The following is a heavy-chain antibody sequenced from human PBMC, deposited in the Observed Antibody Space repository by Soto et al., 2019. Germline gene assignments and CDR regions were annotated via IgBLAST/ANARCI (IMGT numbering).Heavy chain of an antibody. V-gene: IGHV3-23*01. J-gene: IGHJ6*02. CDR2: ISGSGGST. Sequence: GGALRLSCAASGFTFSSYAMSWVRQAPGKGLEWVSAISGSGGSTYYADSVKGRFTISRDNSKNTLYLQMNSLRAEDTAVYYCAKDGGGRGGDSYYGMDVWGQGTTVTVSS. CDR1: GFTFSSYA. CDR3: AKDGGGRGGDSYYGMDV. D-gene: IGHD1-26*01.